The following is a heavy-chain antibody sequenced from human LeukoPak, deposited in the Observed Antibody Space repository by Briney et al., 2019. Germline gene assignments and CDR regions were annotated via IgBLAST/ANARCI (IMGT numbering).Heavy chain of an antibody. D-gene: IGHD1-26*01. CDR2: IYSDGST. J-gene: IGHJ4*02. Sequence: PGGSLRLSCVVSGFSVSSTYMNWVRQAPGKGLEWVSIIYSDGSTYYADSVKGRFTISRDNSKNTLYLEMNNLRVEDTAVYHCARGGTYYSDWGQGALVTVSS. V-gene: IGHV3-66*01. CDR1: GFSVSSTY. CDR3: ARGGTYYSD.